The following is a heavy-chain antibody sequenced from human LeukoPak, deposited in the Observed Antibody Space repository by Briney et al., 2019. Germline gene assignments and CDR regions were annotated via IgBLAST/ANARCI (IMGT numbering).Heavy chain of an antibody. Sequence: ASVKVSCKASGFTFTSSAMQWVRQARGQRLEWIGWIVVGSGNTNYAQKFQERVTITRDMSTSTAYMELSSLRSEDTAVYYCAAALLNYYDSSEDMGFDYWGQGTLVTVSS. CDR2: IVVGSGNT. CDR1: GFTFTSSA. D-gene: IGHD3-22*01. J-gene: IGHJ4*02. V-gene: IGHV1-58*02. CDR3: AAALLNYYDSSEDMGFDY.